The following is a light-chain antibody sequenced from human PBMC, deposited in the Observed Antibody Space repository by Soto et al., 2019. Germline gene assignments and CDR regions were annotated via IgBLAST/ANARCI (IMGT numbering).Light chain of an antibody. Sequence: VLTQSPGTLSLSPGERATLSCSASQSVNSNYFAWYQQKPGQAPRLLIYGISIRATGIPDRFSGSGSGTDFTLTISRLEPEDFAVYYCQQYDSSPWTFGQGTKVDIK. CDR3: QQYDSSPWT. V-gene: IGKV3-20*01. CDR1: QSVNSNY. CDR2: GIS. J-gene: IGKJ1*01.